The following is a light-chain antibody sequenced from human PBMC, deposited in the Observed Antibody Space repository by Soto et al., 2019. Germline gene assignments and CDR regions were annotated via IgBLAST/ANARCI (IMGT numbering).Light chain of an antibody. V-gene: IGKV3-20*01. Sequence: EIVLTQSPGTLSLSPGERATLSCRASQSVSSSYLAWYQQKPGQAPRFLIYGASSRATGIPDRFSGSGSGTDFTLTISRLEPEDFAVYYCQQYGSSPTTFGQGNKVEIK. CDR3: QQYGSSPTT. CDR2: GAS. J-gene: IGKJ1*01. CDR1: QSVSSSY.